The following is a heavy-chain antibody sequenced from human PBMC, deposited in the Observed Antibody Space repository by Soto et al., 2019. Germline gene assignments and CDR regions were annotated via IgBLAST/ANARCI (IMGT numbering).Heavy chain of an antibody. J-gene: IGHJ6*02. D-gene: IGHD2-8*01. Sequence: SVKVSCKASGGTFSSYAISWVRQAPGQGLEWMGGIIPIFGTANYAQKFQGRVTITADESTSTAYMELSSLRSEDTAVYYCARGGGYCTNGVCYKGLSGYHYYGMDVWGQGTTVTVYS. CDR1: GGTFSSYA. CDR3: ARGGGYCTNGVCYKGLSGYHYYGMDV. V-gene: IGHV1-69*13. CDR2: IIPIFGTA.